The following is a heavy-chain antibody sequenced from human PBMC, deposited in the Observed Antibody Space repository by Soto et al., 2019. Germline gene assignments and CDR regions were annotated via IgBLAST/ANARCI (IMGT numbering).Heavy chain of an antibody. Sequence: QVHLVQSGAEVKKPGASVKVSCKGSGYAFTTYGITWVRQAPGQGLVWMGWISAHNGNTIYAQKLQGRVTVTRETSTSTANMELRSLRSDDTAVYYCARGRYGDYWGQGALVTVSS. D-gene: IGHD1-1*01. CDR1: GYAFTTYG. CDR3: ARGRYGDY. V-gene: IGHV1-18*01. CDR2: ISAHNGNT. J-gene: IGHJ4*02.